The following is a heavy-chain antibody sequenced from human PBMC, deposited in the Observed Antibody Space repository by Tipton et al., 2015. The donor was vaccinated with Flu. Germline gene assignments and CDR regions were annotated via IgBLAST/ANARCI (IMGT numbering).Heavy chain of an antibody. CDR2: ISSSGSTK. Sequence: AASGFTFSSYEMNWVRQAPGKGLEWVSYISSSGSTKHYADSVEGRFTISRDNAKNSLYLQMNSLRAEDTAVYYCATYYDILTGYPGLDYWGQGTRVTVSS. V-gene: IGHV3-48*03. J-gene: IGHJ4*02. CDR1: GFTFSSYE. CDR3: ATYYDILTGYPGLDY. D-gene: IGHD3-9*01.